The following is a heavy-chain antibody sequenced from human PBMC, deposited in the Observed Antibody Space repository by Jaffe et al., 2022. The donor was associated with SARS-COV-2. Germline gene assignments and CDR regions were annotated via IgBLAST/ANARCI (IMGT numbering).Heavy chain of an antibody. D-gene: IGHD1-20*01. J-gene: IGHJ4*02. Sequence: QLQLQESGPGLVKPSETLSLTCTVSGGSISSSSYYWGWIRQPPGKGLEWIGSIYYSGSTYYNPSLKSRVTISVDTSKNQFSLKLSSVTAADTAVYYCARGPKYNWNDVNFDYWGQGTLVTVSS. CDR1: GGSISSSSYY. V-gene: IGHV4-39*01. CDR2: IYYSGST. CDR3: ARGPKYNWNDVNFDY.